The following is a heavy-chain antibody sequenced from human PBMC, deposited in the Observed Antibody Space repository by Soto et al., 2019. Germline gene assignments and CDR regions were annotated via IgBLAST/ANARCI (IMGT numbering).Heavy chain of an antibody. V-gene: IGHV4-34*01. CDR3: ASILTGWNHFGY. J-gene: IGHJ4*02. CDR1: GGSFTSYY. CDR2: IHHSGRT. D-gene: IGHD3-9*01. Sequence: SETLSLTCAVYGGSFTSYYWSWIRQPPGKGLEYIGEIHHSGRTNYNPSLKSRVTISIDTSKNQSSLKVSSVTAAETAVYYCASILTGWNHFGYRGQGTPVTVSS.